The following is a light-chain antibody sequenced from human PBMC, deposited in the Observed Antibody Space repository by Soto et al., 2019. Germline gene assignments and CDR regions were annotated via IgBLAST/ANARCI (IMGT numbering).Light chain of an antibody. Sequence: QSVLTHSRSVSGSPGQSVTISCTGTSSDVGGYNFVSWYQQYPGKAPKLIIYDVTKRPSGVPDRFSGSKSGNTASLTISGLQTDDEADYYCCSYAGSYTHVFGTGTKSPS. V-gene: IGLV2-11*01. CDR2: DVT. J-gene: IGLJ1*01. CDR3: CSYAGSYTHV. CDR1: SSDVGGYNF.